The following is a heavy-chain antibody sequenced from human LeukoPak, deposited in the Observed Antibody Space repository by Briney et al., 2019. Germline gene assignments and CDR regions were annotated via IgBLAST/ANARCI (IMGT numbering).Heavy chain of an antibody. CDR2: MNHSEST. V-gene: IGHV4-34*01. Sequence: SEPLSLTCAVYGGSFSGYYWSWLRQPPGKGLEWIGEMNHSESTNHNPSLKSRVTIAVDTCKHHICLKLSSVTAAGTAVYYCARGHRLLGCGGWFDPWGQGTLVTVSS. CDR1: GGSFSGYY. CDR3: ARGHRLLGCGGWFDP. D-gene: IGHD3-10*01. J-gene: IGHJ5*02.